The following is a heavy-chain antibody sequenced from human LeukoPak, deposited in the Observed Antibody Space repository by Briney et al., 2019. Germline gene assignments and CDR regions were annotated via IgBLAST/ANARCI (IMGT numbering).Heavy chain of an antibody. CDR2: IYTRGTT. CDR1: GASISSYY. Sequence: SETLSLTCTVSGASISSYYWTWIRQPPGKGLEWIGFIYTRGTTSYNPSLKSRVTISADTSKNQISLRLSSVTAADTAVYYCARQSTEFHQYMDVWGKGTTVTVSS. D-gene: IGHD1-1*01. V-gene: IGHV4-4*09. CDR3: ARQSTEFHQYMDV. J-gene: IGHJ6*03.